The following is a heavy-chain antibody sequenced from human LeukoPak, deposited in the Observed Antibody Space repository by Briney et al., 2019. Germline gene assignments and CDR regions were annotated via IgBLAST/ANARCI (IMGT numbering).Heavy chain of an antibody. V-gene: IGHV1-69*13. CDR1: GGTFSSYA. Sequence: PRASVKVSCKASGGTFSSYAISWVRQAPGQGLEWMGGIIPIFGTANYAQKFQGRVTITADESTSTAYMELSSLTSEDTAIYYCARGRWVGTTQAYYLDYWGQGTLVTVSS. J-gene: IGHJ4*02. CDR2: IIPIFGTA. CDR3: ARGRWVGTTQAYYLDY. D-gene: IGHD1-26*01.